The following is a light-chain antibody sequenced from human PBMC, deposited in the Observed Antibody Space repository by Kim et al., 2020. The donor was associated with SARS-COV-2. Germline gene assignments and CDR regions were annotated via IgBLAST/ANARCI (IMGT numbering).Light chain of an antibody. CDR2: DAS. Sequence: SASVGDRVTITCQASEDINNFLTWYQQRPGKAPKILIYDASFLGTVVPSRVSGRGSGTHFSLTINGLQPEDSATYYCQQFVVVPYSFGQGTKLEI. CDR1: EDINNF. J-gene: IGKJ2*03. V-gene: IGKV1-33*01. CDR3: QQFVVVPYS.